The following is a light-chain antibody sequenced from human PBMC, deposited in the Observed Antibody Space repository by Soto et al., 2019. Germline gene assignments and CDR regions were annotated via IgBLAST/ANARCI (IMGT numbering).Light chain of an antibody. V-gene: IGLV2-14*01. CDR2: EVS. Sequence: QSALTQPASVSGSPGQSITISCTGTSSDVGGYNYVSWYQQHPGKAPKLMIYEVSNRPSGVSNRFSGSESGNTASLTISGLQAEDEADYYCSSYTSSSTFLVFGTGTKLTVL. J-gene: IGLJ1*01. CDR1: SSDVGGYNY. CDR3: SSYTSSSTFLV.